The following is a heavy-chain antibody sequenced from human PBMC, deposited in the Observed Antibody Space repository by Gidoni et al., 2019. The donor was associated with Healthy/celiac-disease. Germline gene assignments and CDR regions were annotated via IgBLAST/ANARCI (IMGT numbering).Heavy chain of an antibody. CDR3: AKVHTAMVEVEYFQH. Sequence: QVQLVESGGGVVQPGRSLRLSCAASGFTFSSYGMHWVRQAPGKGLEWVAVISYDGSNKYYADSVKGRFTISRDNSKNTLYLQMNSLRAEDTAVYYCAKVHTAMVEVEYFQHWGQGTLVTVSS. D-gene: IGHD5-18*01. J-gene: IGHJ1*01. CDR2: ISYDGSNK. CDR1: GFTFSSYG. V-gene: IGHV3-30*18.